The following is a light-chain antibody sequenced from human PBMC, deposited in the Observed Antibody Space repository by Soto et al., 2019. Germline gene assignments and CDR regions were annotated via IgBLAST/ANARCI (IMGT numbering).Light chain of an antibody. V-gene: IGLV2-23*01. CDR1: SSDVGSYNL. CDR2: EGS. CDR3: CSSAGSSIYV. J-gene: IGLJ1*01. Sequence: QSVLTQPASVSGSPGQSITISCTGTSSDVGSYNLVSWYQQHPGKAPKLMIYEGSKRPSGVSNRFSGSKSGNTASLTISGLQAEDEADYYCCSSAGSSIYVFGTGTKLTVL.